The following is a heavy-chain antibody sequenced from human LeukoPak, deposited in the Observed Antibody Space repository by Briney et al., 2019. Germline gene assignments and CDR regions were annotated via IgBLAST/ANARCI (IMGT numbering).Heavy chain of an antibody. CDR1: GFTFSRYA. V-gene: IGHV3-48*03. Sequence: SGRSLRLSCAASGFTFSRYAMNWVRQAPGKGLEWVSYISSGGSTVYYADSVKGRFTISRDNAKNSLFLQMNSLRAEDTAVYYCARAWSHWGQGTLVTVSS. D-gene: IGHD2-8*02. CDR3: ARAWSH. CDR2: ISSGGSTV. J-gene: IGHJ4*02.